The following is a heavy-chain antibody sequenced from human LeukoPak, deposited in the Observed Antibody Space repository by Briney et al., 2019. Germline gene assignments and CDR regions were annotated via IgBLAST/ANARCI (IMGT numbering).Heavy chain of an antibody. CDR3: ARAFQSLGGLSLPDY. Sequence: GASVKVSCKASGYTFTSYAMKWVRQAPGQGLEWMGWINTNTGNPTYAQGFTGRFVFSLDTSVSTTYLQISSLKAEDTAVYFCARAFQSLGGLSLPDYWGQGTLLTVSS. J-gene: IGHJ4*02. CDR1: GYTFTSYA. V-gene: IGHV7-4-1*02. D-gene: IGHD3-16*02. CDR2: INTNTGNP.